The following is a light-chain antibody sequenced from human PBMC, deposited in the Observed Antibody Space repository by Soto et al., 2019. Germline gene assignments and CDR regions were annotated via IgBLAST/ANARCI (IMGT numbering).Light chain of an antibody. J-gene: IGLJ1*01. Sequence: QSALTQPPSASGSPGQSVTISCTGTSSDVGGYNYVSWYQQHPGKAPKLMIYEVSKRPSGVPDRFSGSKSGNTASLTVSGLQPEDEADYYCSSFSSSSTPYVFGTGTKLTVL. CDR3: SSFSSSSTPYV. CDR2: EVS. CDR1: SSDVGGYNY. V-gene: IGLV2-8*01.